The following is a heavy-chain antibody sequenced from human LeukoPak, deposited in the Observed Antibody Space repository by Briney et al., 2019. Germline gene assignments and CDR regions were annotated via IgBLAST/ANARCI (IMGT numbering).Heavy chain of an antibody. CDR3: ARDGYYDILTGYHGYYFDY. CDR1: GFTFSSYA. J-gene: IGHJ4*02. Sequence: GGSLRLSCAASGFTFSSYAMHWVRQAPGKGLEWVAVISYDGSNKYYADSVKGRFTISRDNSKNTLYLQMNSLRAEDTAVYYCARDGYYDILTGYHGYYFDYWGQGTLVTVSS. D-gene: IGHD3-9*01. CDR2: ISYDGSNK. V-gene: IGHV3-30-3*01.